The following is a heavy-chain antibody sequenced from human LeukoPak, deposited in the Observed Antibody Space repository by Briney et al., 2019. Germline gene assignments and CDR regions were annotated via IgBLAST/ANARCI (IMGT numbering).Heavy chain of an antibody. V-gene: IGHV3-21*01. J-gene: IGHJ5*02. CDR1: GFTFSSYS. CDR2: ISSSSSYI. Sequence: GGSLRLSCAASGFTFSSYSMNCVRQAPGKGLEWVSSISSSSSYIYYADSVKGRFTISRDNAKNSLYLQMNSLRAEDTAVYYCARDYLAVAGTADWFDPWGQGTLVTVSS. D-gene: IGHD6-19*01. CDR3: ARDYLAVAGTADWFDP.